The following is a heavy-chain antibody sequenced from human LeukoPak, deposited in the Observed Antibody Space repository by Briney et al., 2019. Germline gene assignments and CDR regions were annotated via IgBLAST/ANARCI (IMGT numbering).Heavy chain of an antibody. CDR2: ISGSGGST. CDR3: AKASLVGHRDCSGGSCYSDFDY. J-gene: IGHJ4*02. CDR1: GFTFSSYA. V-gene: IGHV3-23*01. D-gene: IGHD2-15*01. Sequence: PGGSLRLSCAASGFTFSSYAMSWVRQAPGKGLGWVSAISGSGGSTYYADSVKGRFTISRDNSKNTLYLQMNSLRAEDTAVYYCAKASLVGHRDCSGGSCYSDFDYWGQGTLVTVSS.